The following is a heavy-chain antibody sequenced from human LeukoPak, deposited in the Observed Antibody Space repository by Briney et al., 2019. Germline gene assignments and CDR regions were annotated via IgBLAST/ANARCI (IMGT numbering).Heavy chain of an antibody. J-gene: IGHJ2*01. D-gene: IGHD3-22*01. Sequence: SETLSLTCIVSGGSITSHYWSWIRQPPGKGLEWIGYIYDTGNTNYNPSLRSRGTISVGTSKDQFSLRLSSVTAADTAVYYCPRARVRRHSYDSDGSYTSDWIFDLWGRGTLVTVSS. CDR1: GGSITSHY. CDR2: IYDTGNT. CDR3: PRARVRRHSYDSDGSYTSDWIFDL. V-gene: IGHV4-59*11.